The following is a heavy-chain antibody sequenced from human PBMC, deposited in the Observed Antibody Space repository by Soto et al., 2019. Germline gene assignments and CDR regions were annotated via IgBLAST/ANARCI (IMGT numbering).Heavy chain of an antibody. D-gene: IGHD3-3*01. J-gene: IGHJ6*02. CDR2: IYHSGST. Sequence: SETLSLTCAVSGGSISSSNWWSWVRQPPGKGLEWIGEIYHSGSTNYNPSLKSRVTISVDKSKNQFSLKLSSVTAADTAVYYCARGSRYDFWSGYYYYYGMDVWGQGTTVTVSS. V-gene: IGHV4-4*02. CDR3: ARGSRYDFWSGYYYYYGMDV. CDR1: GGSISSSNW.